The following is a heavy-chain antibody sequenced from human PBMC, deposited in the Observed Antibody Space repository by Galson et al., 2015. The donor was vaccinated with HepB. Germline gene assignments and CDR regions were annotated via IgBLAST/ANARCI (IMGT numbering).Heavy chain of an antibody. Sequence: SLRLSCAASGFTFSTYGMHWVRQAPGKGLEWVAVISYDGINKYYAASVQGRFTISRDNSKNTLFLQMSSLRAEDTAVYYCAKGLSMANFDYWGQGTLVAVSS. CDR2: ISYDGINK. CDR3: AKGLSMANFDY. J-gene: IGHJ4*02. V-gene: IGHV3-30*18. D-gene: IGHD2/OR15-2a*01. CDR1: GFTFSTYG.